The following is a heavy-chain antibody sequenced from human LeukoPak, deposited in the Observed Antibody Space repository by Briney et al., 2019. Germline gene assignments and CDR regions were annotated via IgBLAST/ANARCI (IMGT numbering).Heavy chain of an antibody. V-gene: IGHV3-7*03. CDR1: GFTFSNYW. CDR2: IKEDGSEK. D-gene: IGHD3-16*01. Sequence: PGGSLRLSCAASGFTFSNYWLNWVRQAPGKGLEWVANIKEDGSEKYYVDSVKGRFTISRDNAKNSLFLQMNGLRAEDTAVYYCARTLRGGGALDYWGQGTLVTVSS. CDR3: ARTLRGGGALDY. J-gene: IGHJ4*02.